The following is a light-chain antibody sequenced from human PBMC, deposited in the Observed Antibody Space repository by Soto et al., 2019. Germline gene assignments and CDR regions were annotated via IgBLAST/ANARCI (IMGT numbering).Light chain of an antibody. CDR1: QSVRSSY. J-gene: IGKJ1*01. V-gene: IGKV3-20*01. CDR2: GAS. CDR3: QQYNSYSET. Sequence: EIVLTQSPGTLSLSPGERATLSCRASQSVRSSYVAWYQQKPGQGPRLLIYGASSRATGIPSRFSGSGSGTEFTLTISSLQPDDFATYYCQQYNSYSETFGQGTKVDIK.